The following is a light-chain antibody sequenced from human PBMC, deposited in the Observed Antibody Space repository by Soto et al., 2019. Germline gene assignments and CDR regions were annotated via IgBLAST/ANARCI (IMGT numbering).Light chain of an antibody. V-gene: IGLV2-14*03. CDR1: SSDIGYYDS. CDR2: DVY. Sequence: QSVLTQPASVSGSPGQSITISCTGTSSDIGYYDSVSWYQRHPDKAPKLKIYDVYSRPSGVSSRFSGSKSGNTASLTISGLQAEDEADYYCFSRPSSDTQVVFGGGTKVTVL. CDR3: FSRPSSDTQVV. J-gene: IGLJ2*01.